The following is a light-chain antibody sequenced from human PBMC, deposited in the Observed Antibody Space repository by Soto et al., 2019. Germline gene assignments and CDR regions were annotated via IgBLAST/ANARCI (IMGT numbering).Light chain of an antibody. J-gene: IGKJ1*01. V-gene: IGKV3-20*01. CDR3: PQWGSSSWT. CDR2: GAS. Sequence: EIVWTQSPGTLSLSPGERATLSCRASQSVSSTYLAWYQQKPGQAPRLLIYGASTRATGIPDRFSGSGSGTDFTLTISRLEPEDLAVYYCPQWGSSSWTFGQGTKVEIK. CDR1: QSVSSTY.